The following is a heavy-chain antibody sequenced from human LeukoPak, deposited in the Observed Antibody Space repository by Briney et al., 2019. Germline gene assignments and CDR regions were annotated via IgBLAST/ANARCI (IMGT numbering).Heavy chain of an antibody. CDR2: ISGYNGNT. CDR1: GYTFTTYN. CDR3: ARASSSSSLYYYYYYMDV. D-gene: IGHD6-6*01. Sequence: ASVKVSCKASGYTFTTYNINWVRQAPGQGLEWMGWISGYNGNTNYAQKLQGRVTMTTDTSTSTAYMELRSLRSDDTAVYYCARASSSSSLYYYYYYMDVWGKRTTVTVSS. V-gene: IGHV1-18*01. J-gene: IGHJ6*03.